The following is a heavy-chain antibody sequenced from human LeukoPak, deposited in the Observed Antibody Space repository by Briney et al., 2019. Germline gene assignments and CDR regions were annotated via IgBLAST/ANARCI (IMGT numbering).Heavy chain of an antibody. CDR3: AKSNGYDLVDI. CDR2: IFYSGST. J-gene: IGHJ3*02. CDR1: GGSISTANYY. V-gene: IGHV4-39*07. D-gene: IGHD3/OR15-3a*01. Sequence: SETLSLTCTVSGGSISTANYYWGWVRQPPGKGLEWIGNIFYSGSTYYSPPLKSRLTISLDTSRNQFSLRLNSVTAADTAVYYCAKSNGYDLVDIWGQGTMVTVSS.